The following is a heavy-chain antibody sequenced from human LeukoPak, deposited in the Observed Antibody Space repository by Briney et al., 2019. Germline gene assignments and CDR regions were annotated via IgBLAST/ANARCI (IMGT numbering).Heavy chain of an antibody. J-gene: IGHJ4*02. D-gene: IGHD1-1*01. V-gene: IGHV3-74*01. CDR3: ARDLRSSVHAFPTTFDY. CDR1: GFTFSSYW. CDR2: INSDGSST. Sequence: GGSLRLSCAASGFTFSSYWMHWVRQAPGKGLVWVSRINSDGSSTSYADSVKGRFTISRDNAKNTLYLQMNSLRAEDTAVYYCARDLRSSVHAFPTTFDYWGQGTLVTVSS.